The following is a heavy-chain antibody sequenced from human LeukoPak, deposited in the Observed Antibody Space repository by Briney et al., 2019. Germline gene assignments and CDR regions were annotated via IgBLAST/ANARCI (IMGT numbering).Heavy chain of an antibody. CDR2: ISSSGTTI. CDR1: GFTFSDYY. Sequence: GRSLRLSCAASGFTFSDYYMSWILQAPGKGLKWVSYISSSGTTIYYEDSVKGRFTISRDNAKNSLYLQMNSLRAEDTAVYYCARRSGYGELDYWGQGTLVTVSS. J-gene: IGHJ4*02. D-gene: IGHD5-12*01. V-gene: IGHV3-11*01. CDR3: ARRSGYGELDY.